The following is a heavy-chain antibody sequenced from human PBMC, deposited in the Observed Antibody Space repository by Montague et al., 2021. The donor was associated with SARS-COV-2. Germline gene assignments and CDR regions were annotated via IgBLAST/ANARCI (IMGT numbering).Heavy chain of an antibody. Sequence: SETLSLTRTVSNGSISSYYRSWVRQPPGKRLEWIGYIYYRGSTNYNPSLESRVTISVDTSKNQFSLKLRSVTAADTAVYFCAREGLNNWFDPWGQGTLVIVSS. CDR3: AREGLNNWFDP. CDR2: IYYRGST. V-gene: IGHV4-59*01. CDR1: NGSISSYY. J-gene: IGHJ5*02.